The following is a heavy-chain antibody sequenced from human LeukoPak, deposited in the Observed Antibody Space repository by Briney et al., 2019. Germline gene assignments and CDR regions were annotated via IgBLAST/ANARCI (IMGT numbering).Heavy chain of an antibody. V-gene: IGHV3-30*02. J-gene: IGHJ4*02. CDR3: AKDGNSGYDFYFFDY. CDR1: GFTFSSYG. CDR2: IRYDGSNK. D-gene: IGHD5-12*01. Sequence: GGSLRLSCAASGFTFSSYGMHWVRQAPGKGLEWVAFIRYDGSNKYYADSVKGRFTISRDNSKNTLYLQMNSLRAGDTAVYYCAKDGNSGYDFYFFDYWGQGTLVTVSS.